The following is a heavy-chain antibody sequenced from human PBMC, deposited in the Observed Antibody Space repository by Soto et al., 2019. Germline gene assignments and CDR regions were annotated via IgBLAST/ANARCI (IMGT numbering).Heavy chain of an antibody. CDR3: AKSPGVVIAEAILKGVNYYGMDV. V-gene: IGHV3-30*18. J-gene: IGHJ6*02. CDR2: ISSEGSNE. Sequence: QMHLVESGGDVVQPGRSLRLSCAASGFTFSSYGMHWVRQAPGKGLEWVALISSEGSNEYYADSVQGRFTVSRDYSKIMLYLQMNSLTAEDTALYYCAKSPGVVIAEAILKGVNYYGMDVWGQGTTVTVSS. CDR1: GFTFSSYG. D-gene: IGHD6-13*01.